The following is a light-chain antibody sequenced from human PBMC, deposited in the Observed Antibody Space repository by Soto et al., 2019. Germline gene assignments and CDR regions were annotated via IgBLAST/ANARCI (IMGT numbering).Light chain of an antibody. V-gene: IGKV3-11*01. CDR3: QQRSSWPLT. Sequence: IVLTQSPASLSVSPGERATLSCRASRDIDTYLAWYQQRPGQAPRLFIYDTFNRASDAPDRFSGSGSGTVFTLTITDVAPEDSAIYFCQQRSSWPLTFGGGTKVDIK. CDR2: DTF. CDR1: RDIDTY. J-gene: IGKJ4*01.